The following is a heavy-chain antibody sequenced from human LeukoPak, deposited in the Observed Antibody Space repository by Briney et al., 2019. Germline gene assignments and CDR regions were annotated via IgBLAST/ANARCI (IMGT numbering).Heavy chain of an antibody. J-gene: IGHJ6*02. CDR3: ARGGGLDV. CDR2: INHNGNVN. D-gene: IGHD3-16*01. CDR1: GFTFSWYA. Sequence: GGSLRLSCAASGFTFSWYAMSWVRQAPGKGLEWVASINHNGNVNYYVDSVKGRFTISRDNAKNLLYLQMSNLRAEDTAVYFCARGGGLDVWGQGATVTVSS. V-gene: IGHV3-7*03.